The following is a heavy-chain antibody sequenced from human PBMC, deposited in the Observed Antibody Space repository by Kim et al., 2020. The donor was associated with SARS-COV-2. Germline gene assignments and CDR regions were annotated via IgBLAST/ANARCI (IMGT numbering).Heavy chain of an antibody. Sequence: GGSLRLSCAASGFTFSSYSMNWVRQAPGKGLEWVSSISSSSGYIYYADSVKGRFTISRDNAKNSLYLQMNSLRAEDTAVYYCARDASMVPRQQLPLCGWFDPWGQGTLVTVSS. CDR1: GFTFSSYS. J-gene: IGHJ5*02. CDR3: ARDASMVPRQQLPLCGWFDP. V-gene: IGHV3-21*01. CDR2: ISSSSGYI. D-gene: IGHD6-13*01.